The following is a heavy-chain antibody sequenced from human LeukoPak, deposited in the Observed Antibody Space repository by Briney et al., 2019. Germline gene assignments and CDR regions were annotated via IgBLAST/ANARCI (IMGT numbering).Heavy chain of an antibody. Sequence: PSETLSLTCTVSGGSISSYYWSWIRQPPGKGLEWIGYIYYSGSTNYNPSLKSRVTISVDTPKNQFSLKLSSVTAADTAVYYCARGAGSHEYYSDYWGQGTLVTVSS. CDR2: IYYSGST. CDR3: ARGAGSHEYYSDY. V-gene: IGHV4-59*01. D-gene: IGHD3-10*01. CDR1: GGSISSYY. J-gene: IGHJ4*02.